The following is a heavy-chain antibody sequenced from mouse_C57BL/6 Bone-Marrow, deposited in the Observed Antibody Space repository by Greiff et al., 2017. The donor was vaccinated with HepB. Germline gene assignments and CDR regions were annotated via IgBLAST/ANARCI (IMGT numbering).Heavy chain of an antibody. J-gene: IGHJ3*01. V-gene: IGHV1-81*01. CDR2: IYPRSGNT. Sequence: VQLQESGAELARPGASVKLSCKASGYTFTSYGISWVKQRTGQGLEWIGEIYPRSGNTYYNEKFKGKATLTADKSPSTAYMELRSLTAEDSAVYCGARAGYYNFAYWGQGTLLTVSA. CDR3: ARAGYYNFAY. CDR1: GYTFTSYG. D-gene: IGHD2-12*01.